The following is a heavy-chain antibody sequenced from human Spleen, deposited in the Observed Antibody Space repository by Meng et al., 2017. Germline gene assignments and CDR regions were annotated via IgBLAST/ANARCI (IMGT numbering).Heavy chain of an antibody. Sequence: EVQVVESGGSLVQPGGSLRLACAASGFTLSNYWMHWVRQAPGKGLEWVSAISGSGGTTYYADSVKGRFTISRDNSKNTLYLQMNSLRAEDTAVYYCAKDKTSNSWYNGYFDSWGQGTLVTVSS. D-gene: IGHD6-13*01. CDR1: GFTLSNYW. CDR2: ISGSGGTT. CDR3: AKDKTSNSWYNGYFDS. V-gene: IGHV3-23*04. J-gene: IGHJ4*02.